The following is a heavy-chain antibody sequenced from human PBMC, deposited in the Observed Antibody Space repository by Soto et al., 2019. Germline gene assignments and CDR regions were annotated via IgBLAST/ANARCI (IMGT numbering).Heavy chain of an antibody. CDR2: ISGSGGST. V-gene: IGHV3-23*01. J-gene: IGHJ3*02. Sequence: GGSLRLSCAASGFTFSSYAMSWVRQAPGKGLEWVSAISGSGGSTYYADSVKGRFTISRDNSKNTLYLQMNSLRAEDTAVYYCAKDRGTAMAKRGYGAFDIWGQGTMVTVSS. D-gene: IGHD5-18*01. CDR1: GFTFSSYA. CDR3: AKDRGTAMAKRGYGAFDI.